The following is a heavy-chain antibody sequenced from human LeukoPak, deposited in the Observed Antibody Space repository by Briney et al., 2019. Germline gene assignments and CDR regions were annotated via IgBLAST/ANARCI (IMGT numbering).Heavy chain of an antibody. CDR2: IYYSGST. D-gene: IGHD3-22*01. CDR3: ARGYLGYDSSGFYFDY. V-gene: IGHV4-31*03. Sequence: RASETLSLTCTVSGGSISSGGYYWSWIRQHPGKGLEWIGYIYYSGSTYYNPSLKSRVTISVDTSKNQFSLELSSVTAADTAVYYCARGYLGYDSSGFYFDYWGQGTLVAVSS. J-gene: IGHJ4*02. CDR1: GGSISSGGYY.